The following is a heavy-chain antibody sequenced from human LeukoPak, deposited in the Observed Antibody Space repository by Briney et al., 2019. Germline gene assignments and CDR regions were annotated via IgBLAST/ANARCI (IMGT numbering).Heavy chain of an antibody. Sequence: SETLSLTCTVSGGSISSSSYYWGWIRQPPGKGVEWIGSIYYSGSTYYNPSLKSRVTISVDTSKNQFSLKLSSVTAADTAVYYCARICTNGVCYRGFDFWGQGTLVTVSS. J-gene: IGHJ4*02. CDR1: GGSISSSSYY. D-gene: IGHD2-8*01. CDR2: IYYSGST. V-gene: IGHV4-39*01. CDR3: ARICTNGVCYRGFDF.